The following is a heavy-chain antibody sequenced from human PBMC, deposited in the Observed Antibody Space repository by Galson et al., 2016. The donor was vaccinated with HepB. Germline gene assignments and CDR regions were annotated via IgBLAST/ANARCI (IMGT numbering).Heavy chain of an antibody. CDR2: ISNHGSVT. J-gene: IGHJ4*02. CDR3: TKEGDVIHQESKYHFDY. Sequence: SLRLSCAASGFTFSSYGMHWVRQTPGKGLEWVAVISNHGSVTYYADSVKGRFTISRDNSRNTLDLQMDTLRVEDTAVYYYTKEGDVIHQESKYHFDYWGKGTRVAVSS. V-gene: IGHV3-30*18. CDR1: GFTFSSYG. D-gene: IGHD2-2*01.